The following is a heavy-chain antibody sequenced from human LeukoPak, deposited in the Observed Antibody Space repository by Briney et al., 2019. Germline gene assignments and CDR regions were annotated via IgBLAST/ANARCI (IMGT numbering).Heavy chain of an antibody. V-gene: IGHV3-21*01. D-gene: IGHD6-19*01. CDR3: ARVGVAVAGTGVDY. CDR2: ISSSSSYI. Sequence: GGSLRLSCAASGFTFSSYSMNWVRQAPGKGLEWVSSISSSSSYIYYADSVKGRFTISRDNAKNPLYLQMNSLRAEDTAVYYCARVGVAVAGTGVDYWGQGTLVTVSS. J-gene: IGHJ4*02. CDR1: GFTFSSYS.